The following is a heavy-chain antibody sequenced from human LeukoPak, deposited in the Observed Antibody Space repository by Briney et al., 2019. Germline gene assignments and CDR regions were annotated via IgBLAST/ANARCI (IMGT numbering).Heavy chain of an antibody. J-gene: IGHJ6*03. D-gene: IGHD1-7*01. Sequence: HPGGSLRLSCAASGFTFSSYWMSGVPEAPGKGREWVANIKQDGSEKYHVHSVRGRFTISRDNAKNSLYLHIKTLRAEDTAVYYCARFTLELSVDYYYPMDVWGKGTMVTVSS. CDR2: IKQDGSEK. V-gene: IGHV3-7*01. CDR1: GFTFSSYW. CDR3: ARFTLELSVDYYYPMDV.